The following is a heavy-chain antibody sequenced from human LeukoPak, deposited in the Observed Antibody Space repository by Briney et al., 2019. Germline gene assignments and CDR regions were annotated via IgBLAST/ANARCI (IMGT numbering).Heavy chain of an antibody. CDR1: GFTFSNAW. Sequence: PGGSLRLSCAASGFTFSNAWMSWVRQAPGKGLEWVAVISYDGSNKYYADSVKGRFTISRDNSKNTLYLQMNSLRAEDTAVYYCARGQKRLEQWLVVSGYYYYYMDVWGKGTTVTVSS. D-gene: IGHD6-19*01. J-gene: IGHJ6*03. V-gene: IGHV3-30*03. CDR2: ISYDGSNK. CDR3: ARGQKRLEQWLVVSGYYYYYMDV.